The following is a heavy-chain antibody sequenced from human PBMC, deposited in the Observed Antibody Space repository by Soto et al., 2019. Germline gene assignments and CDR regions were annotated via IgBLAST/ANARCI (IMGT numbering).Heavy chain of an antibody. CDR2: IYWDDDK. V-gene: IGHV2-5*02. CDR1: GFSLSTSGVG. D-gene: IGHD4-17*01. J-gene: IGHJ4*02. Sequence: QITLKESGPTLVKPTQTLTLTCTFSGFSLSTSGVGVGWIRQPPGKALEWLALIYWDDDKRYSPSLKSRLTITKDTYKNQVVLTMTNMDPVDTATYYCAHSPLANYGDYGEFDYWGQGTLVTVSS. CDR3: AHSPLANYGDYGEFDY.